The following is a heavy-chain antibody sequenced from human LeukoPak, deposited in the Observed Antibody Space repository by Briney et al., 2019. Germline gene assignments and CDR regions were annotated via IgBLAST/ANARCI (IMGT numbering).Heavy chain of an antibody. V-gene: IGHV1-46*01. CDR2: INPSGGST. J-gene: IGHJ5*02. CDR1: GYTFTSYY. Sequence: ASVKVSCKASGYTFTSYYMHWVRQAPGQGLEWMGIINPSGGSTSYAQKFQGTVTMTRDTSTSTVYMELSSLRSEDTAVYYCAGERPTIAARSSNWFDPWGQGTLVTVSS. D-gene: IGHD6-6*01. CDR3: AGERPTIAARSSNWFDP.